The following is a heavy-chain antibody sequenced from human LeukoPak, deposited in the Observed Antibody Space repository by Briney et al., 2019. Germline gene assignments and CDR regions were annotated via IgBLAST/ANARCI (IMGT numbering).Heavy chain of an antibody. V-gene: IGHV4-4*07. Sequence: PSETLSLTCTVSGGSINNYYWSWIRQPAGKGLEWIGCIYTRGSTNYNPPLKSRVTMSVDTSKNQFSLKLSSVTAADTAVYYCARGRYCSADICSGGDAFDIWGQGTMVSVSS. CDR1: GGSINNYY. D-gene: IGHD2-15*01. CDR3: ARGRYCSADICSGGDAFDI. J-gene: IGHJ3*02. CDR2: IYTRGST.